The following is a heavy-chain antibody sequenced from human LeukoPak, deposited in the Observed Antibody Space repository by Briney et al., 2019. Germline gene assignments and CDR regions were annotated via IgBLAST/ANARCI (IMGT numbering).Heavy chain of an antibody. CDR2: ISAYNGNT. CDR3: ARDGYYGPRPPYYYYYGMDV. D-gene: IGHD2/OR15-2a*01. J-gene: IGHJ6*04. Sequence: ASVKVSCKASGYTFTSYGISWVRQAPGQGLEWMGWISAYNGNTNYAQKLQGRVTMTTDTSTSTAYMELRSLRSDDTAVYYCARDGYYGPRPPYYYYYGMDVWGKGTTVTVSS. CDR1: GYTFTSYG. V-gene: IGHV1-18*04.